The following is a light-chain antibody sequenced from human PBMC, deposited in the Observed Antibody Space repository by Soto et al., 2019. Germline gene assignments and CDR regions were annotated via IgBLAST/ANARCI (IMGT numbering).Light chain of an antibody. CDR3: QQCNNWPWT. CDR2: EAS. J-gene: IGKJ1*01. Sequence: EIVLTHSPATLSLSPWERATLSCRASQSVRNYLAWYQQKPGQAPRLLIYEASNRATGIPARFSGSGSGTDFTLTISSLQSEDFAVYYCQQCNNWPWTFGQGTKVDIK. CDR1: QSVRNY. V-gene: IGKV3-11*01.